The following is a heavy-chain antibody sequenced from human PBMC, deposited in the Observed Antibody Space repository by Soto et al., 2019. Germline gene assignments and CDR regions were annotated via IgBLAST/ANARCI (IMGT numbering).Heavy chain of an antibody. CDR1: GGSISSGDYY. J-gene: IGHJ5*02. CDR3: ARDHKDTAMAPNWFDP. CDR2: IYYSGST. Sequence: SETLSLTCTVSGGSISSGDYYWSWIRQPPGKGLEWIGYIYYSGSTYYNPSLKSRVTISVDTSKNQFSLKLSSVTAADTAVYYCARDHKDTAMAPNWFDPWGQGTLVTGSS. D-gene: IGHD5-18*01. V-gene: IGHV4-30-4*01.